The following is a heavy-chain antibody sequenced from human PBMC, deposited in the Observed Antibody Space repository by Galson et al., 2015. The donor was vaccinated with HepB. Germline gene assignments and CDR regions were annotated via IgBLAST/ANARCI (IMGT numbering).Heavy chain of an antibody. CDR3: ARVRRSDSGYEHNRAYWFDP. D-gene: IGHD5-12*01. J-gene: IGHJ5*02. Sequence: SVKVSCKASGGTFSSYTISWVRQAPGQGLEWMGRIIPILGIANYAQKFQGRVTITADKSTSTAYMELSSLRSEDTAVYYCARVRRSDSGYEHNRAYWFDPWGQGTLVTVSS. V-gene: IGHV1-69*02. CDR1: GGTFSSYT. CDR2: IIPILGIA.